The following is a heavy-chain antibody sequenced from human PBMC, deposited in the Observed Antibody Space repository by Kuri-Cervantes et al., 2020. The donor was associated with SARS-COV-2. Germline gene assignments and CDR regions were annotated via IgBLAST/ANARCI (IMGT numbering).Heavy chain of an antibody. J-gene: IGHJ4*02. CDR1: GGTFSSYA. V-gene: IGHV1-69*05. Sequence: SVKVSCKASGGTFSSYAISWVRQAPGQGLEWMGGIITIFGTANYAQKFQGRVTITTDESTSTAYMELSSLRSEDTAVYYCARAVTDDSSGYKYYFDYWGQGTLVTVSS. D-gene: IGHD3-22*01. CDR2: IITIFGTA. CDR3: ARAVTDDSSGYKYYFDY.